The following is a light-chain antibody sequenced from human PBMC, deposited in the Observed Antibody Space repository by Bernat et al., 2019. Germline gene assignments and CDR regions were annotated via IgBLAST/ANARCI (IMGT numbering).Light chain of an antibody. V-gene: IGLV2-23*02. J-gene: IGLJ2*01. CDR1: SSDVVSYNL. CDR3: CSYAGRSTFDV. CDR2: EVT. Sequence: QSALTQPASVSGSPGQSITISCTGTSSDVVSYNLVSWYQQHPGKAPKLIIYEVTKRPSGVSNRFSDSKSGNTASLTISGLQPEDEADYFCCSYAGRSTFDVFGGGTELTVL.